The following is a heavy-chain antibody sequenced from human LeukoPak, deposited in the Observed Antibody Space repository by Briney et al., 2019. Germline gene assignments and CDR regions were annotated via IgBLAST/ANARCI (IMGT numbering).Heavy chain of an antibody. CDR3: ARDRNSGSYFSVLFDY. CDR2: ISYDGSNK. Sequence: PGGSLRLSCAASGFTFSSYAMHWVRQAPGKGLEWVAVISYDGSNKYYADPVKGRFTISRDNSKNTLYLQMNSLRAEDTAVYYCARDRNSGSYFSVLFDYWGQGTLVTVSS. D-gene: IGHD1-26*01. CDR1: GFTFSSYA. V-gene: IGHV3-30*04. J-gene: IGHJ4*02.